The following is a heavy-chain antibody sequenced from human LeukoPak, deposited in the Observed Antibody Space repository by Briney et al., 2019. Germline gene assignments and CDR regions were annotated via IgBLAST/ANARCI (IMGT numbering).Heavy chain of an antibody. D-gene: IGHD3-3*01. CDR2: IIPIFGTA. CDR3: ARASDFWSGQPHYYYYYMDV. CDR1: GGTFTSYA. Sequence: APVKVSSKASGGTFTSYAISWVRQAPGQGLVWMGGIIPIFGTANYTHKFQGRVTITTDESTSTAYMGLSSLRSGDTAVYYCARASDFWSGQPHYYYYYMDVWGKGTTVTVSS. V-gene: IGHV1-69*05. J-gene: IGHJ6*03.